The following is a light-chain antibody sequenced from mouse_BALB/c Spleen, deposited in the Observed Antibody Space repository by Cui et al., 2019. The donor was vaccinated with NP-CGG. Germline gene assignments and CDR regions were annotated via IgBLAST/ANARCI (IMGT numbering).Light chain of an antibody. CDR3: ALWYSNHWV. J-gene: IGLJ1*01. V-gene: IGLV1*01. CDR2: GTN. Sequence: QAVVTQESALTTSPGETVTLTCRSSTGAVTTINYANWVQEKPDHLFTGLIGGTNNRAPGAPARFSGSLIGDKAALTITGAQTEDEAIYFCALWYSNHWVFGGGTKLTVL. CDR1: TGAVTTINY.